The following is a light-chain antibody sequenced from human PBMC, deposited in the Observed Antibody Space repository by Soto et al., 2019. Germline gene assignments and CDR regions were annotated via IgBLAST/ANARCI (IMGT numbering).Light chain of an antibody. V-gene: IGKV3-15*01. Sequence: EIVMTQYPGTVSLFPGETVTLSCRASQSVSGYLDWFHQKPGQAPRLVLLRIFTRAIGVPARFSGSGSETEFTLTISGLQSEDSGVYYCLQHYSWPWTFGQGTKVDIK. CDR3: LQHYSWPWT. CDR1: QSVSGY. J-gene: IGKJ1*01. CDR2: RIF.